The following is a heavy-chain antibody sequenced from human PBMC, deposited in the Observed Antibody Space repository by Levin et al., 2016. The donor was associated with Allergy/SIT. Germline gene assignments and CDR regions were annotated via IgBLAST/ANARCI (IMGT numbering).Heavy chain of an antibody. CDR2: ISGSGGST. V-gene: IGHV3-23*01. D-gene: IGHD4/OR15-4a*01. J-gene: IGHJ4*02. CDR1: GFTFSSYA. Sequence: GESLKISCAASGFTFSSYAMSWVRQAPGKGLEWVSAISGSGGSTYYADSVKGRFTISRDNSKNTLYLQMNSLRAEDTAVYYCAKARRLGLNLPFDYWGQGTLVTVSS. CDR3: AKARRLGLNLPFDY.